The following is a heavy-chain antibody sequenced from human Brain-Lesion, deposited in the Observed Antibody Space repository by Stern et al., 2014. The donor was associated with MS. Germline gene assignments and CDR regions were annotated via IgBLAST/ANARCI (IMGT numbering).Heavy chain of an antibody. CDR3: ATLSPGAGGNYYRHFDY. J-gene: IGHJ4*02. Sequence: QLVQSGAEVKKPGASVKVSCKVSGYTLTELSMHWVRQAPRKGIERMGGFDPEDGETIYAQKFQGRVTMTEDTSTDTAYMELSSLRSEDTAVYYCATLSPGAGGNYYRHFDYWGQGTLVTVSS. D-gene: IGHD1-26*01. CDR1: GYTLTELS. V-gene: IGHV1-24*01. CDR2: FDPEDGET.